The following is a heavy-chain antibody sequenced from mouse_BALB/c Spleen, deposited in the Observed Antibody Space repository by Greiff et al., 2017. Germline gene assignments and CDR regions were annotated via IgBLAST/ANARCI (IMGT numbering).Heavy chain of an antibody. CDR2: IDPANGNT. D-gene: IGHD1-1*01. CDR3: AVYYYGSNLFAY. J-gene: IGHJ3*01. V-gene: IGHV14-3*02. CDR1: GFNIKDTY. Sequence: EVQRVESGAELVKPGASVKLSCTASGFNIKDTYMHWVKQRPEQGLEWIGRIDPANGNTKYDPKFQGKATITADTSSNTAYLQLSSLTSEDTAVYYCAVYYYGSNLFAYWGQGTLVTVSA.